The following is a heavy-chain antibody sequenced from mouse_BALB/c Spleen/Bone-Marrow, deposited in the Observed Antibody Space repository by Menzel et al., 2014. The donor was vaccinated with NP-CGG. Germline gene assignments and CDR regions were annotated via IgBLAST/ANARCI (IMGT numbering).Heavy chain of an antibody. CDR3: ARGDYRYDETMDY. J-gene: IGHJ4*01. V-gene: IGHV1S137*01. D-gene: IGHD2-14*01. CDR2: ISTFSGNT. CDR1: GYTFTDYA. Sequence: QVQLQQSGPELVRPGVSVKISCKGSGYTFTDYAMHWVKRSHAKSLEWIGLISTFSGNTNYNQKFKGKATMTVDKSSSTAYMELARLTSEDSAIYYCARGDYRYDETMDYWGQGTSVTVSS.